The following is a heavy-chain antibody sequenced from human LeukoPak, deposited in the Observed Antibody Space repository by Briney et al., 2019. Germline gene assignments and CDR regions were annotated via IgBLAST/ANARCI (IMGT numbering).Heavy chain of an antibody. Sequence: SETLSLTCAVYGGSFGGYYWSWIRQPPGKGLEWIGEINHSGSTNYNPSLKSRVTISVDTSKNQFSLKLSSVTAADTAVYYCARGGRDGYNYRGDFDYWGQGTLVTVSS. J-gene: IGHJ4*02. CDR1: GGSFGGYY. CDR3: ARGGRDGYNYRGDFDY. CDR2: INHSGST. V-gene: IGHV4-34*01. D-gene: IGHD5-24*01.